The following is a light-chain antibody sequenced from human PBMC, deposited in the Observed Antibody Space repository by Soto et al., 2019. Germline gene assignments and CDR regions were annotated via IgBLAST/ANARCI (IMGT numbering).Light chain of an antibody. Sequence: DIQMTQSPSTLSASVGDRVTITCRASQSISSWLAWYQQKPGKAPNLLNYKASSLESGVPSRFSGSGSGTEFTLTISSLQPDDFATYYCQQYESYSVTFGQGTRLEIK. J-gene: IGKJ5*01. CDR1: QSISSW. CDR2: KAS. CDR3: QQYESYSVT. V-gene: IGKV1-5*03.